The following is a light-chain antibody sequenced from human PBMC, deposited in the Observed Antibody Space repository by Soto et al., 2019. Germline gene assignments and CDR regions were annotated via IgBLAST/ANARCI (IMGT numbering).Light chain of an antibody. CDR3: QQYNSYPVT. Sequence: DIQMTQSPSTLSASVGDRVTTTCRASQSISSWLAWYQQKPGKAPQLLIYQASTLESGVPSRFSGSRSGTEFTLTITSLQPDDFATYYCQQYNSYPVTFGGGTRVEIK. CDR1: QSISSW. CDR2: QAS. J-gene: IGKJ4*01. V-gene: IGKV1-5*03.